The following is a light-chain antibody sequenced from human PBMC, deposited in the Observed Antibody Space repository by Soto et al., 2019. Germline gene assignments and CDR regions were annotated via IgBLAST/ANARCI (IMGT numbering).Light chain of an antibody. CDR1: SSDVGTYNL. CDR3: FSYAVSGGYV. Sequence: QSALTQPASVSGSPGQSITVSCTGTSSDVGTYNLVSWYQQHPGKAPKLMIYEGDKRPSGISNRFSGSKSGNTASLTISGLQAEDEADYYCFSYAVSGGYVFGTGTKLTVL. V-gene: IGLV2-23*01. CDR2: EGD. J-gene: IGLJ1*01.